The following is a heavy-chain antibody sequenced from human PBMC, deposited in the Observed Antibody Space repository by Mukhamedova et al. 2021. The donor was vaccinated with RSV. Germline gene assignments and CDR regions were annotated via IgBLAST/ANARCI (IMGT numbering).Heavy chain of an antibody. CDR2: ISGSGDST. CDR1: SNA. D-gene: IGHD2-2*02. J-gene: IGHJ4*01. V-gene: IGHV3-23*01. Sequence: SNAMAWVRQAPGKGLEWVSIISGSGDSTYYASSVKGRFTISRDNSKDTLFLQMDSLRADDTTIYYCAKRGAFCSSVTCHTCDY. CDR3: AKRGAFCSSVTCHTCDY.